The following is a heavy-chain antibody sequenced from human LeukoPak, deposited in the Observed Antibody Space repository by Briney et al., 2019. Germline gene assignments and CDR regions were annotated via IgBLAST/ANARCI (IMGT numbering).Heavy chain of an antibody. CDR2: IKPKTDGETT. J-gene: IGHJ4*02. V-gene: IGHV3-15*07. D-gene: IGHD2-21*01. Sequence: PGGSLRLSCAASGLTFSNAYMNWVRQAPGKGLEWVGRIKPKTDGETTECAAPVKDRFSISRDDSKSMMYLQMNSLKTEDTAVYYCITPLPYSAQGGQGTLVTVSS. CDR1: GLTFSNAY. CDR3: ITPLPYSAQ.